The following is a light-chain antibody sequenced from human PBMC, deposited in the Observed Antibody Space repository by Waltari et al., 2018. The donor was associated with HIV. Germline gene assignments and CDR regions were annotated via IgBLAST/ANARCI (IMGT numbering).Light chain of an antibody. CDR3: SAYTNSDTVV. J-gene: IGLJ2*01. CDR2: DVS. CDR1: TSDVGGYNS. Sequence: QSALTQPAPVSGSPGQSITISCTGTTSDVGGYNSVSWYQQHPAKAPKLVILDVSNRPSGGSNRFSGSKSGNTASLTISGLQAEDEAYYYCSAYTNSDTVVFGGGTKVTVL. V-gene: IGLV2-14*03.